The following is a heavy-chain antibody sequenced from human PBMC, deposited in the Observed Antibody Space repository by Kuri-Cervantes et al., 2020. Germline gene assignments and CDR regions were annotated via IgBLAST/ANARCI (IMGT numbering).Heavy chain of an antibody. V-gene: IGHV3-23*01. CDR2: INDSGDRT. Sequence: GESLKISCAASGFTLSSYAMIWVRQAPGKGLEWVSGINDSGDRTHYADSVKGRFTISRDNAKNSLYLQMNSLRDEDTAVYYCARDRGVGWFDPWGQGTLVTVSS. D-gene: IGHD1-26*01. CDR3: ARDRGVGWFDP. CDR1: GFTLSSYA. J-gene: IGHJ5*02.